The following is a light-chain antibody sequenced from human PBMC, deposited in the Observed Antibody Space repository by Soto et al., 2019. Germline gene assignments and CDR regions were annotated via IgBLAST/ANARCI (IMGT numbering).Light chain of an antibody. Sequence: QSVLTQPPSASGSPGQSVTISCSGTSSEVGYYNFVSWYQQHPGKAPKLMIYEVTKRASGAPDRFSGSKSGSTASLTVSGLQAVDEADYYFISYAGSPNYVFGTVPKVPV. J-gene: IGLJ1*01. V-gene: IGLV2-8*01. CDR2: EVT. CDR1: SSEVGYYNF. CDR3: ISYAGSPNYV.